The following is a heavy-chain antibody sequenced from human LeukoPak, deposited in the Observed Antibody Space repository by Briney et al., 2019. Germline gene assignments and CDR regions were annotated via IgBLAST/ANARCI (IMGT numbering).Heavy chain of an antibody. Sequence: SETLSLTCTVSGGPISSYYWSWIRQPPGKGLEWIGYIYYSGSTNYNPSLKSRVTISVDTSKNQFSLKLSSVTAADTAVYYCASGDYSSSGYWGQGTLVTVSS. V-gene: IGHV4-59*01. J-gene: IGHJ4*02. CDR1: GGPISSYY. CDR2: IYYSGST. D-gene: IGHD6-6*01. CDR3: ASGDYSSSGY.